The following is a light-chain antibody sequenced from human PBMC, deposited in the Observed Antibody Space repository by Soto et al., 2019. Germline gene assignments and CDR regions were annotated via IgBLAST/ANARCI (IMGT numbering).Light chain of an antibody. J-gene: IGLJ1*01. Sequence: QSALTQPASVSGSPGQSITISCTGTSSDVGAYDFVSWYQQHPDKAPKLMIYEVSNRPSGVSNRFSGSKSVNTATLTISGLQAEDEAAYYCRSYTSSSTRVFGTGTKLTVL. CDR2: EVS. V-gene: IGLV2-14*03. CDR1: SSDVGAYDF. CDR3: RSYTSSSTRV.